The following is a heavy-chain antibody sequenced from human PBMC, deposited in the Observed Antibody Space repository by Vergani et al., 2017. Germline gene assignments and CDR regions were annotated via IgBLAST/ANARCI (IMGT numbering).Heavy chain of an antibody. CDR2: ISGPGLST. V-gene: IGHV3-23*01. D-gene: IGHD6-13*01. CDR3: AKVGDSSSWTARDFDY. J-gene: IGHJ4*02. CDR1: GFTFSNSA. Sequence: EVHLLESGGGLVQSGGSLRLSCAASGFTFSNSAVSWVRQAPGRGLAWVSSISGPGLSTYYADSVKGRFSISRDNAKNTLYLQMNSLRAEDTAVYYCAKVGDSSSWTARDFDYWGQGTLVTVSS.